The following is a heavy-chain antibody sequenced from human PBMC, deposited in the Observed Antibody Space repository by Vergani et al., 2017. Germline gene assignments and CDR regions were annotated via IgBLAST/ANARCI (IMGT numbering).Heavy chain of an antibody. CDR3: ARGGLGAPHPPDV. J-gene: IGHJ6*04. D-gene: IGHD1-26*01. Sequence: QVQLQESGPGLVKPSQTLSLTCTVSGGSISSGSYYWSWIRQPAGKGLEWIGRIYTSGSTNYNPSLKSRVTMSVDTSKNQFSLKLSSVTAADTAVYYCARGGLGAPHPPDVWGKGTTVTVSS. CDR1: GGSISSGSYY. V-gene: IGHV4-61*02. CDR2: IYTSGST.